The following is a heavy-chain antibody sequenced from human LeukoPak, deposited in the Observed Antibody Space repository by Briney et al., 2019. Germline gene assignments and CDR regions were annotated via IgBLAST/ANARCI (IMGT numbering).Heavy chain of an antibody. D-gene: IGHD6-13*01. V-gene: IGHV4-31*03. CDR3: ARDSAAGTVWGPFYYYGMDV. CDR2: IYYSGST. Sequence: SETLSLTCTVSGGAISSGGYYWSWMRQHPGKGLEWIGYIYYSGSTYYNPSLKSRVTISVDTSKNQFSLKLSSVTAADTAVYYCARDSAAGTVWGPFYYYGMDVWGQGTTVTVSS. CDR1: GGAISSGGYY. J-gene: IGHJ6*02.